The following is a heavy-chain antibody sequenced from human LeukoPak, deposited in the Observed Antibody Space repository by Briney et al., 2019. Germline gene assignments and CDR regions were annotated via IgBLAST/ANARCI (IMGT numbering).Heavy chain of an antibody. D-gene: IGHD6-25*01. J-gene: IGHJ4*02. CDR3: ARASGYEHIDY. Sequence: SETLSLICSVSGVSISSHYCSWLRQSPGKGLEWIGCMYSSGDTKYNPSLKSRVTISVDTSNNQFSLRLTSVTAADTAVYYCARASGYEHIDYWGQGTLVTVSS. V-gene: IGHV4-59*11. CDR2: MYSSGDT. CDR1: GVSISSHY.